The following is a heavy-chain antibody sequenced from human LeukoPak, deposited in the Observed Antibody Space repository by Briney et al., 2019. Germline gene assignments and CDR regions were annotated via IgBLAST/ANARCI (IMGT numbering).Heavy chain of an antibody. Sequence: SETLSLTCAVSGGSISSDNWWSWVRQPPGKGLEWVGEISQSGSANYNPSLKSRVTISVDTSKNQFSLKLSSVTAADTAVYYCAREGYGDYFFAFDIWGQGTMVTVSS. D-gene: IGHD4-17*01. CDR3: AREGYGDYFFAFDI. CDR1: GGSISSDNW. J-gene: IGHJ3*02. V-gene: IGHV4-4*02. CDR2: ISQSGSA.